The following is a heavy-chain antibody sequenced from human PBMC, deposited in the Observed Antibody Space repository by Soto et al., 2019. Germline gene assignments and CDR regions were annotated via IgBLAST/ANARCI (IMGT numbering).Heavy chain of an antibody. J-gene: IGHJ6*03. CDR1: GGSISSYY. CDR3: ARDRRAATPRGNYYYYMDV. V-gene: IGHV4-59*01. Sequence: SETLSLTCTVSGGSISSYYWSWIRQPPGKGLEWIGYIYYSGSTNYNPSLKSRVTISVDTSKNQFSLKLSSVTAADTAVYYCARDRRAATPRGNYYYYMDVWGKGTTVTSP. D-gene: IGHD3-10*01. CDR2: IYYSGST.